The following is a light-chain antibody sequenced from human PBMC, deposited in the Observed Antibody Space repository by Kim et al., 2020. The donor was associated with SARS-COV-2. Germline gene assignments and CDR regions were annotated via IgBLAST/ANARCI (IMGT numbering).Light chain of an antibody. CDR2: GVS. J-gene: IGKJ2*01. CDR3: QQYGSSLYS. V-gene: IGKV3-20*01. CDR1: QSVDRST. Sequence: LSPGERTTLSCRANQSVDRSTLAWYRQRPGQAPRLLIQGVSNRATGIPDRFTGSGSGTDFILTISRLEPEDFAVYYCQQYGSSLYSFGQGTKLEI.